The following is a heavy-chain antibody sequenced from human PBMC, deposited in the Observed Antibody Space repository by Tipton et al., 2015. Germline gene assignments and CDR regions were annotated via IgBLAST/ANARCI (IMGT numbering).Heavy chain of an antibody. CDR1: GYSISSGYY. V-gene: IGHV4-38-2*01. CDR3: ARSNYDLLTGYSRSFDY. CDR2: FFHSGST. J-gene: IGHJ4*02. Sequence: TLSLTCDVSGYSISSGYYWSWIRQPPGKGLEWIGSFFHSGSTYYNPSLNSRVTISIDTSRNQFSLKLSSVTAADTAVYYCARSNYDLLTGYSRSFDYWGRGTLVTVSS. D-gene: IGHD3-9*01.